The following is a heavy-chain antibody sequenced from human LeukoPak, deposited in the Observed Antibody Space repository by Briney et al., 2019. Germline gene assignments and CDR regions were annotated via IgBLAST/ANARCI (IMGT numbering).Heavy chain of an antibody. V-gene: IGHV4-59*01. Sequence: SETLSLTCTASGGSISSYYWSWIRQPPGKGLEWIGYIYYSGSTNYNPSLKSRVTISVDTSKNQFSLKLSSVTAADTAVYYCARDDGDNDAFDIWGQGTMVTVSS. CDR1: GGSISSYY. D-gene: IGHD4-17*01. CDR2: IYYSGST. CDR3: ARDDGDNDAFDI. J-gene: IGHJ3*02.